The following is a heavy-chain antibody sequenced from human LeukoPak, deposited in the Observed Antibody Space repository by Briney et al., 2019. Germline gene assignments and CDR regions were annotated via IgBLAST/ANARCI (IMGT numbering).Heavy chain of an antibody. CDR1: GFTFSSYA. J-gene: IGHJ4*02. Sequence: PGGSLRLSCAASGFTFSSYAMSWVRQAPGRGLEWVSAISGRGGSTYCADSVKGRFTISRDNSKNTLYLQMNSLRAEDTAVYYCAKDGAPDRDYYGSGSYFDYWGQGTLVTVSS. CDR2: ISGRGGST. D-gene: IGHD3-10*01. CDR3: AKDGAPDRDYYGSGSYFDY. V-gene: IGHV3-23*01.